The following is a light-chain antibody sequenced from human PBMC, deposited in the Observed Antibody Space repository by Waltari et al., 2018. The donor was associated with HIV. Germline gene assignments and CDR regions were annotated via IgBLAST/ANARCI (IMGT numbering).Light chain of an antibody. CDR1: QSVSSSY. CDR3: QQYVNSPET. J-gene: IGKJ3*01. V-gene: IGKV3-20*01. CDR2: GAS. Sequence: EIVLTQSPGTLSLSPGERDTLSCRASQSVSSSYLAWYQQKPGQAPRLLIYGASSRATGIPDRFSGSGSGTDFTLTISRLEPEDFAVYYCQQYVNSPETFGPGTKVDIK.